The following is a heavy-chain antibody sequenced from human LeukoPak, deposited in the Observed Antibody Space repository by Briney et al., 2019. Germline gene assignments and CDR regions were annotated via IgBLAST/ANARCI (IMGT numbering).Heavy chain of an antibody. CDR1: GFTFSDHY. D-gene: IGHD2-15*01. V-gene: IGHV3-72*01. J-gene: IGHJ4*02. CDR2: IRNKANSYTT. Sequence: GSLRLSCAASGFTFSDHYMDWVRQAPEKGLEWVGRIRNKANSYTTEYAASVKGRFTVSRDDSKNSLYLQMSSLKTEDTAVYYCAKGYCTGGSCYSGDYWGQGTLVTVSS. CDR3: AKGYCTGGSCYSGDY.